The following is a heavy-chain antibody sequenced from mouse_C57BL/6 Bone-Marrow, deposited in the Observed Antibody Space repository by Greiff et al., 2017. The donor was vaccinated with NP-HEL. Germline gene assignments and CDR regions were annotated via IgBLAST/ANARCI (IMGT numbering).Heavy chain of an antibody. V-gene: IGHV1-82*01. CDR3: ASLDGYPYYFDY. J-gene: IGHJ2*01. D-gene: IGHD2-3*01. CDR2: IYPGDGDT. CDR1: GYAFSSSW. Sequence: ESGPELVKPGASVKISCKASGYAFSSSWMNWVKQRPGKGLEWIGRIYPGDGDTNYNGKFKGKATLTADKSSSTAYMQLSSLTSEDSAVYFCASLDGYPYYFDYWGQGTTLTVSS.